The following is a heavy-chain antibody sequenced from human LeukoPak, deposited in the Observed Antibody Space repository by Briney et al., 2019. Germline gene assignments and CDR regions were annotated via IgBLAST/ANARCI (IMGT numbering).Heavy chain of an antibody. CDR1: GFTFSNNW. D-gene: IGHD3-22*01. Sequence: GGSLRLSCAASGFTFSNNWMHWVCHAPGKGLVWVSRINSDGRTTTYADSVKGRFTISRDNAKNTLYLQMNSLRAEDTAVYYCAMIKEGWGQGTLVTVSS. V-gene: IGHV3-74*01. J-gene: IGHJ4*02. CDR3: AMIKEG. CDR2: INSDGRTT.